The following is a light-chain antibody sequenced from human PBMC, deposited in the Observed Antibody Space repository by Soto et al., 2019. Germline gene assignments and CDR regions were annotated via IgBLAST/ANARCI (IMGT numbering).Light chain of an antibody. Sequence: EIVMTQSPATLSVSPGERATLSCRASQSISSNLAWYQHKPGQAPRLLIFDTSTRAAGIPARFSGSGSGTDFTLTISRLEPEDFAVYYCQQYGLSPRTFGRGTKVDI. J-gene: IGKJ1*01. CDR1: QSISSN. V-gene: IGKV3-15*01. CDR2: DTS. CDR3: QQYGLSPRT.